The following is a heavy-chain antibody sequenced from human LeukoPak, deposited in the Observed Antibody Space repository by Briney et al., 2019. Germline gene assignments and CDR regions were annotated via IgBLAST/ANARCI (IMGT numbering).Heavy chain of an antibody. CDR1: GFTFSSYW. D-gene: IGHD2-2*01. Sequence: PGGSLRLSCAASGFTFSSYWMHRVRQAPGKGLVWVSRINSDGSITTYADSVRGRFTISRDNAKSTLYLQMNSLRAEDTAVYYCASSTQISKYADYWGQGALVTVSS. V-gene: IGHV3-74*01. CDR3: ASSTQISKYADY. CDR2: INSDGSIT. J-gene: IGHJ4*02.